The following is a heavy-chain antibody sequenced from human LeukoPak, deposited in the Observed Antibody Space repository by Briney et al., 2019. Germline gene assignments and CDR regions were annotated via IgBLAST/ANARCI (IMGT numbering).Heavy chain of an antibody. Sequence: PGGSLRLSCVASGFSFNNYRMTWVRQAPGKGLEWVANIKQDGSEKQYVDSVKGRFAISRDNAKKSLYLQINTLRAEDTAVYYCVRGPHIAATSYWGQGTLVTASS. CDR2: IKQDGSEK. J-gene: IGHJ4*02. V-gene: IGHV3-7*03. D-gene: IGHD6-25*01. CDR1: GFSFNNYR. CDR3: VRGPHIAATSY.